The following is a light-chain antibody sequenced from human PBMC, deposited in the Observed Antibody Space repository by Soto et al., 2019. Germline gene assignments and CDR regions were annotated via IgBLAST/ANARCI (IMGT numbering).Light chain of an antibody. CDR1: QSVNTN. CDR2: GAS. Sequence: EIVMTQSPATLSVSPGERATLSCRASQSVNTNLAWYQQKPGQAPRLLIYGASTRAPGIPARFSGSGSGTAFSLTVSSLQSEDFAFYYCQQYNHWPPWLTFGGGTKVEVK. J-gene: IGKJ4*01. CDR3: QQYNHWPPWLT. V-gene: IGKV3-15*01.